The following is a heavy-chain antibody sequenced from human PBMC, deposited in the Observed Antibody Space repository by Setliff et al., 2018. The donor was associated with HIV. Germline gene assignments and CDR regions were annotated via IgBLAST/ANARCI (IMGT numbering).Heavy chain of an antibody. V-gene: IGHV1-2*02. CDR3: ATGIPSDLDY. D-gene: IGHD2-21*01. CDR1: GYTFTVYY. J-gene: IGHJ4*01. Sequence: ASVKVSCKASGYTFTVYYMHWVRLAPGQGPEWVGWINPETGDPNYAQKFRGRVLMTRDTSITTAFLHVAKLTSDDTAIYYCATGIPSDLDYWGQGTLVTVSS. CDR2: INPETGDP.